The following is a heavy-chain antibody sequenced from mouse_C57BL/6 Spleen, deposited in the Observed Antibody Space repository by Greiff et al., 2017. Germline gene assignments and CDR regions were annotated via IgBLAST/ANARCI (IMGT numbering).Heavy chain of an antibody. V-gene: IGHV2-4*01. CDR3: AKNSLYYYGSSSYAMDY. CDR1: GFSLTSSG. CDR2: IWSGGST. Sequence: VKLMESGPGLVQPSQSLSITCTVSGFSLTSSGVHWVRQPPGKGLEWLGVIWSGGSTDYNAAFISRLSISKDNSKSQVFFKMNSLQADDTAIYYSAKNSLYYYGSSSYAMDYWGQGTSVTVSP. J-gene: IGHJ4*01. D-gene: IGHD1-1*01.